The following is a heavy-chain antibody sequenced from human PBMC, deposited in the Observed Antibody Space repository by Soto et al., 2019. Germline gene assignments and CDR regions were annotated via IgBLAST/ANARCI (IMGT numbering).Heavy chain of an antibody. V-gene: IGHV4-34*01. CDR3: ARRSIAARGNWFDP. CDR1: GGSFSGYY. CDR2: INHSGST. D-gene: IGHD6-6*01. J-gene: IGHJ5*02. Sequence: TSETLSLTCAVYGGSFSGYYWSWIRQPPGKGLEWIGEINHSGSTNYNPSLKSRATISVDTSKNQFSLKLSSVTAADTAVYYCARRSIAARGNWFDPWGQGTLVTVSS.